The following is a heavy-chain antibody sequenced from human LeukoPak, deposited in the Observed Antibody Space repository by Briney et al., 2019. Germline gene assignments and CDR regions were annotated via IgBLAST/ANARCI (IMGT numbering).Heavy chain of an antibody. D-gene: IGHD6-25*01. CDR3: ARDDGYAFDI. CDR2: INQDGGEK. Sequence: PGGSLRLSCAASGFTFSKHWMTWVRQAPGKGLEWVANINQDGGEKYYVDSVKGRFTISRDNAKNSLFLQMNSLRAEDTALYYCARDDGYAFDIWGQGTMVTVSS. V-gene: IGHV3-7*01. J-gene: IGHJ3*02. CDR1: GFTFSKHW.